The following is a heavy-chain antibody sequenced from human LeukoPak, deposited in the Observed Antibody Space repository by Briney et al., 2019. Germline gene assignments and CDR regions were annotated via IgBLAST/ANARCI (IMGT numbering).Heavy chain of an antibody. D-gene: IGHD6-19*01. Sequence: GGSLRLSCAAPGFTFSSYAMHWVRQAPGKGLEWVAVISYDGSNKYYADSVKGRFTISRDNSKNTLYLQMNSLRAEDTAVYYCARDLIAVAGTHYYYYYGMDVWGQGTTVTVSS. V-gene: IGHV3-30-3*01. CDR2: ISYDGSNK. CDR1: GFTFSSYA. J-gene: IGHJ6*02. CDR3: ARDLIAVAGTHYYYYYGMDV.